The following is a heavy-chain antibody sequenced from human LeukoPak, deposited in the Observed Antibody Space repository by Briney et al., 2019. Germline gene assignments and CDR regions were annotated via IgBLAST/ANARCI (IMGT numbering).Heavy chain of an antibody. J-gene: IGHJ4*02. CDR3: ARAPTAYSSGWYVDY. CDR1: GFTLDDYG. V-gene: IGHV3-20*04. Sequence: PGGSLRLSCAASGFTLDDYGMSWVRQAPGKGLEWVSGINWNGGSTGYADSVKGRFTISRDNAKNSLYLQMNSLRAEDTALYYCARAPTAYSSGWYVDYWGQGTLVTLSS. CDR2: INWNGGST. D-gene: IGHD6-19*01.